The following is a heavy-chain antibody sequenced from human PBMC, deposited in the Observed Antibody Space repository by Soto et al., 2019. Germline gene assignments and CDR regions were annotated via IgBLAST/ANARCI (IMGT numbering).Heavy chain of an antibody. D-gene: IGHD2-8*01. CDR3: ARDNDRPQLGGNYYYILDV. J-gene: IGHJ6*02. Sequence: QVHLDQSGAEVRRLGCPGRFPSRPPGAPSRTPAISWFRRAPDQGLEWLGGIMPVFRRPDYAQKFQGRVTITADESTSTAYMELSGLRSDDTAVYYCARDNDRPQLGGNYYYILDVWGQGTTISVSS. V-gene: IGHV1-69*12. CDR1: GAPSRTPA. CDR2: IMPVFRRP.